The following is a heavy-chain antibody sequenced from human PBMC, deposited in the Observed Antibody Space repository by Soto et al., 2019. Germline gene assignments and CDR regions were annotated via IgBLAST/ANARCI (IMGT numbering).Heavy chain of an antibody. CDR3: ARGVPRHYGFDM. J-gene: IGHJ3*02. CDR2: IKFDASTT. V-gene: IGHV3-74*01. Sequence: EVQLVESGGGLVQPGGSLRLSCEASEITFTDYWMHWVCQAPGKGLEWVSRIKFDASTTNNADSVKGRFTISRDNAKNTLYLQMNSLRVEDTAVYYCARGVPRHYGFDMWGQGTMVTVSS. D-gene: IGHD3-10*01. CDR1: EITFTDYW.